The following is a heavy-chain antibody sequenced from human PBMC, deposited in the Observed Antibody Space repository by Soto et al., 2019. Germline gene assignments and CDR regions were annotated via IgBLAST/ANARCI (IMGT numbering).Heavy chain of an antibody. CDR3: ARAADIVETLSVNY. V-gene: IGHV3-74*01. J-gene: IGHJ4*02. CDR2: INSDGSST. CDR1: GFTFSSYW. Sequence: EVQLVESGGGLVQPGGSLRLSCAASGFTFSSYWMHWVRQAPGKGLVWVSRINSDGSSTSYADSVKGRFTISRDNAKNTLYLQMNRLRAEDTAVYYCARAADIVETLSVNYWGQGTLVTVSS. D-gene: IGHD2-15*01.